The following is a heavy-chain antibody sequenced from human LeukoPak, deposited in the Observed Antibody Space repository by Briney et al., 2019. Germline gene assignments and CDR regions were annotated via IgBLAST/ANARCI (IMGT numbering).Heavy chain of an antibody. V-gene: IGHV3-23*01. D-gene: IGHD3-16*01. CDR3: AKDDAWGRYKD. Sequence: WGRPAPREGVGWVSAISGSGGSTYYADSVKGRFTISRDNSKNTVSLQMNSLRGEDTAVYYCAKDDAWGRYKDWGQGTLVTVSS. J-gene: IGHJ1*01. CDR2: ISGSGGST.